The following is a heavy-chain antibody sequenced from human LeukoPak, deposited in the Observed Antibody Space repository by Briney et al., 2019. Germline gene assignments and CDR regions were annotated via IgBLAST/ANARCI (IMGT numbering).Heavy chain of an antibody. CDR2: IYTSGST. J-gene: IGHJ6*03. V-gene: IGHV4-4*07. Sequence: PSETLSLTCTVSGGSISSYYWSWIRQPAGKGLEWIGRIYTSGSTNYNPSLKSRVTMSVDTFKNQFSLKLSSVTAADTAVYYCARGRIAVAGYYYYYYMDVWGKGTTFTVSS. D-gene: IGHD6-19*01. CDR1: GGSISSYY. CDR3: ARGRIAVAGYYYYYYMDV.